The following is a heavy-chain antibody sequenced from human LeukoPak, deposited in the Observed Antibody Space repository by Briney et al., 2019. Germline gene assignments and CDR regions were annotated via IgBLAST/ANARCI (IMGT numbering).Heavy chain of an antibody. V-gene: IGHV3-9*01. J-gene: IGHJ4*02. D-gene: IGHD3-10*01. CDR3: AKDKGDGSGPYDY. CDR2: ISWNSGSI. Sequence: GGSLRLSCAASGFTFDDYAMHWVRQAPGKGLEWVSGISWNSGSIGYADSVKGRFTISRDNAKSSLYLQMNSLRAEDTALYYCAKDKGDGSGPYDYWGQGTLVTVSS. CDR1: GFTFDDYA.